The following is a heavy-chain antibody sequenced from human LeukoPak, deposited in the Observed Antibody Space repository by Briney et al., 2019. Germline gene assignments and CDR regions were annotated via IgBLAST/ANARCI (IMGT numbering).Heavy chain of an antibody. V-gene: IGHV4/OR15-8*01. CDR1: GGAIDSTNW. J-gene: IGHJ4*02. CDR3: ARSHDHLWGNYPDY. CDR2: IHHDGRI. Sequence: SETLSLTCDASGGAIDSTNWWNWVRQPPGKGLEWIGEIHHDGRINYNPSLKSRVTLSADKSKNQFSLRLNSVTAADTAMYYCARSHDHLWGNYPDYWGQGTLVTVSS. D-gene: IGHD3-16*02.